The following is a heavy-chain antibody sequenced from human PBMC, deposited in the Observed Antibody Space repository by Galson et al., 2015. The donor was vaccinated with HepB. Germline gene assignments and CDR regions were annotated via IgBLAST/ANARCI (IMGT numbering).Heavy chain of an antibody. Sequence: SVKVSCKASGGAFSSYAISWVRQAPGQGLEWMGGIIPIFGTANYAQKFQGRVTITADESTSTAYMELSSLRSEDTAVYYCANAYCGGDCYSSPRGNFQHWGQGTLVTVSS. V-gene: IGHV1-69*13. J-gene: IGHJ1*01. D-gene: IGHD2-21*02. CDR1: GGAFSSYA. CDR3: ANAYCGGDCYSSPRGNFQH. CDR2: IIPIFGTA.